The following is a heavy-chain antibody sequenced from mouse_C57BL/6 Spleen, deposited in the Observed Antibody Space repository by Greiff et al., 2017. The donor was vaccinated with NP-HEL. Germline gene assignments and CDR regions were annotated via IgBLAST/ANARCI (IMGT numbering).Heavy chain of an antibody. CDR2: IDPSDSYT. Sequence: VQLQQPGAELVMPGASVKLSCKASGYTFTSYWMHWVKQRPGQGLEWIGEIDPSDSYTNYNQKFKGKSTLTVDKSSSTAYMQLSSLTSEDSAVYYCARSRDYDSYYYAMDYWGQGTSVTVSS. V-gene: IGHV1-69*01. D-gene: IGHD2-4*01. CDR3: ARSRDYDSYYYAMDY. CDR1: GYTFTSYW. J-gene: IGHJ4*01.